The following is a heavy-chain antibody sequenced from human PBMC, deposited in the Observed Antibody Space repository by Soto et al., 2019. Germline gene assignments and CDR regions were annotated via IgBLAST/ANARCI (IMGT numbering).Heavy chain of an antibody. CDR3: ASTYSTSWYWFDP. D-gene: IGHD6-13*01. J-gene: IGHJ5*02. CDR1: GFSLSSAGLG. CDR2: IFSNDEK. V-gene: IGHV2-26*04. Sequence: QVTVKESGPVLVKPTETLTLTCTVSGFSLSSAGLGVSWIRQPPGKALEWLAHIFSNDEKAYSTSRKSRLTISKDTSKSQVVLTMTNMDPVDTATYYCASTYSTSWYWFDPWGQGTLVTVSS.